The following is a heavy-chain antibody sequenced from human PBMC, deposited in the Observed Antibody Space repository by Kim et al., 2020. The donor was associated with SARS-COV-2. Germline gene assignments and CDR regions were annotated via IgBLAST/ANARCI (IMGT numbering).Heavy chain of an antibody. V-gene: IGHV3-23*01. J-gene: IGHJ6*02. CDR3: AKYVGATDYYYYGMDV. Sequence: GGSLRLSCAASGFTFSSYAMSWVRQAPGKGLEWVSAISGSGGSTYYADSVKGRFTISRDNSKNTLYLQMNSLRAEDTAVYYCAKYVGATDYYYYGMDVWGQGTTVTVSS. CDR1: GFTFSSYA. CDR2: ISGSGGST. D-gene: IGHD1-26*01.